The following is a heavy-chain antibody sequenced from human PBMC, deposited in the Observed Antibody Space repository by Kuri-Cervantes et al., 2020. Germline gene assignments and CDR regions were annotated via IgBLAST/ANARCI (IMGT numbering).Heavy chain of an antibody. V-gene: IGHV3-7*01. D-gene: IGHD1-26*01. CDR1: GFTFSSYW. Sequence: GESLKISCAASGFTFSSYWMSWVRQAPGKGLEWVANIRQYASRKYYVGSVRGGFTISRDNAKNSLYLQMNSLRAEDTAVYYCAKDPQWDLTTGWFDPWGQGTLVTVSS. CDR3: AKDPQWDLTTGWFDP. CDR2: IRQYASRK. J-gene: IGHJ5*02.